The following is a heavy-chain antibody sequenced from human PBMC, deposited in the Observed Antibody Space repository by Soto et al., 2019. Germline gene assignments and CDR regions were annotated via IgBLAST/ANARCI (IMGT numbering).Heavy chain of an antibody. CDR1: GLIFSDYH. Sequence: EVQLVESGGGLVQPGGSLRLSCAASGLIFSDYHMDWVRQAPGKGLEWVGRIRRNANSYTTEYAASVKGRFTITRDDSKNSLYLQMNSLKTEYTAVYYCAMLGGWSGGSSDRAVWGQGTTVTVSS. D-gene: IGHD6-19*01. J-gene: IGHJ6*02. CDR2: IRRNANSYTT. V-gene: IGHV3-72*01. CDR3: AMLGGWSGGSSDRAV.